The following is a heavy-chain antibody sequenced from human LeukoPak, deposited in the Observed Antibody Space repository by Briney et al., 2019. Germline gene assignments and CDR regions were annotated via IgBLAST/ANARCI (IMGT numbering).Heavy chain of an antibody. V-gene: IGHV4-39*07. J-gene: IGHJ4*02. Sequence: PTETLFLSCTISRRYICNSSYYRGWIPKPPVKGLEQPERIYYNLRTYYKPPLKSRVTISVDTAKNQFSLKLSSVTAADTAVYYCARGSTDSGSYYVGDYWGQGTLVTVSS. CDR3: ARGSTDSGSYYVGDY. CDR2: IYYNLRT. CDR1: RRYICNSSYY. D-gene: IGHD1-26*01.